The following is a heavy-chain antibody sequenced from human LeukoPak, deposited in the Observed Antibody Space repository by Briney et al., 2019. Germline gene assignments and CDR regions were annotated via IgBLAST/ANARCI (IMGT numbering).Heavy chain of an antibody. CDR3: ARAYYDSSGYPYYFDY. Sequence: SETLSLTCTVSGGSISSGDYYWSWIRQPPGKGLEWIGYIYYSGSTYYNPSLKSRVTISVDTSKNQFSLKLSSVTAADTAVYYCARAYYDSSGYPYYFDYWGQGTLVTVSS. V-gene: IGHV4-30-4*01. CDR2: IYYSGST. D-gene: IGHD3-22*01. CDR1: GGSISSGDYY. J-gene: IGHJ4*02.